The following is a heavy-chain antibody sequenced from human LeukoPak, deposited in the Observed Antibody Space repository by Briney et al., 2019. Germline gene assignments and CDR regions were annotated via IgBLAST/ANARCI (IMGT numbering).Heavy chain of an antibody. V-gene: IGHV3-30-3*01. CDR3: ARSNVPSKWWAYAMDV. CDR2: ISNDESKI. D-gene: IGHD2-8*01. J-gene: IGHJ6*02. Sequence: PGGSLRLSCTAFGFSFDTFSMHWVRQIPGKGLEWVAVISNDESKIYYAGSVKGRFTISRDNSRSTLYLQMDSLRPDDTAVHYCARSNVPSKWWAYAMDVWGQGTMVTVSS. CDR1: GFSFDTFS.